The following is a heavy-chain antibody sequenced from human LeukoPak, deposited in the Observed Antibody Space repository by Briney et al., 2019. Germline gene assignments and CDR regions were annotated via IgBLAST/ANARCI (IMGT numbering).Heavy chain of an antibody. CDR1: GGSLSRYY. CDR3: ARGIAVAGNFDY. Sequence: SGTPSLTRTGPGGSLSRYYWGWIRQPPREGLEWIGRIYTSGSTNYNPSLKSRVTMSVDTSKNQFSLKLSSVTAADTAVYYCARGIAVAGNFDYWGQGTLVTVSS. D-gene: IGHD6-19*01. V-gene: IGHV4-4*07. CDR2: IYTSGST. J-gene: IGHJ4*02.